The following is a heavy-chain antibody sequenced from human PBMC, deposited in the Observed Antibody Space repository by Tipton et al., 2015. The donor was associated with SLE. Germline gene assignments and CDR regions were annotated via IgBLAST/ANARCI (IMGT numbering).Heavy chain of an antibody. CDR3: ETHAFDI. V-gene: IGHV3-30*03. Sequence: RSLRLSCAASGFTFSSYGMHWVRQAPGKGLEWVAVISYDGSNKYYADSVKGRFTISRDNSKNTLYLQMNSLRAEDTAVYYCETHAFDIWGQGTMVTVSS. J-gene: IGHJ3*02. CDR2: ISYDGSNK. CDR1: GFTFSSYG.